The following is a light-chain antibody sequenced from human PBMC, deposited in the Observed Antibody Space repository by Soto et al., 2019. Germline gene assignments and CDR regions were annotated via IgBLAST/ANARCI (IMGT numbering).Light chain of an antibody. J-gene: IGKJ4*01. Sequence: EIVLTQSPGTLSVSPGERATVSCRASQTVSSGFLAWYQQKVGQAPRLLIYGASTRATGIADRFSGSGSGTDFTLTIDRLEPEDFAVYYCHQYYSSPTTFGGGTKVDIK. CDR1: QTVSSGF. CDR2: GAS. CDR3: HQYYSSPTT. V-gene: IGKV3-20*01.